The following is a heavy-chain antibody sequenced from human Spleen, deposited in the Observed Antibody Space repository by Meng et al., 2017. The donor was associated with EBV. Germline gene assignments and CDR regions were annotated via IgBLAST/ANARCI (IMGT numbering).Heavy chain of an antibody. CDR1: GGAFSGYY. D-gene: IGHD5-24*01. Sequence: VQLHQWGAGLLTPSESLSLPCAFYGGAFSGYYWSWIRQPPGKGLEWIGEINHSGSTNYNPSFKSRVTISVDTSKNQFSLKLSSVTAADTAVYYCAGEMVTEYYFDYWGQGTLVTVSS. J-gene: IGHJ4*02. CDR3: AGEMVTEYYFDY. V-gene: IGHV4-34*01. CDR2: INHSGST.